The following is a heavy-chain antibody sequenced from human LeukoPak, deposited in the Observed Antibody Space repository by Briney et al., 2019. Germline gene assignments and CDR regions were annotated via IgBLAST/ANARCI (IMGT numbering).Heavy chain of an antibody. Sequence: GGSLRLSCAASGFTLSSYWMPWVRQAPGKGLVWVSRINNDGSGTTYADSVKGRFTISRDNAKNTLYLQMNSLRAEDTAIYYCARDQDGPGATVDHWGQGTLVTVSS. V-gene: IGHV3-74*01. J-gene: IGHJ5*02. CDR1: GFTLSSYW. CDR2: INNDGSGT. CDR3: ARDQDGPGATVDH. D-gene: IGHD1-26*01.